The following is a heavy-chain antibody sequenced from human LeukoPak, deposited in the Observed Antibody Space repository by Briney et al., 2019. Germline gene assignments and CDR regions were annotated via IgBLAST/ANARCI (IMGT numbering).Heavy chain of an antibody. J-gene: IGHJ4*02. Sequence: SQTLSLTCTVSGGSISSGDYYWSWIRQPPGKGLEWIGYIYYSGSTYYNPSLKSRVTISVDTSKNQFSLKLSSVTAADTAVYYCARSQEMATIGFDYWGQGTLVTVSS. D-gene: IGHD5-24*01. CDR1: GGSISSGDYY. CDR3: ARSQEMATIGFDY. CDR2: IYYSGST. V-gene: IGHV4-30-4*01.